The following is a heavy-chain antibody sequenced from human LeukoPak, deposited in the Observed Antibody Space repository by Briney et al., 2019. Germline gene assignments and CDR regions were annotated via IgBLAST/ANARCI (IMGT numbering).Heavy chain of an antibody. V-gene: IGHV3-30*18. Sequence: RSLRLSCAASGFTFSIYGMHCVRQAPGKRLEWVAVISYDGSNKYYADSLKGRFTISRDNSKNTLYLQMNSLRAEDTAVYYCAKDGAGLRYFDWLLNYWGQGTLVTVSS. CDR1: GFTFSIYG. J-gene: IGHJ4*02. CDR2: ISYDGSNK. CDR3: AKDGAGLRYFDWLLNY. D-gene: IGHD3-9*01.